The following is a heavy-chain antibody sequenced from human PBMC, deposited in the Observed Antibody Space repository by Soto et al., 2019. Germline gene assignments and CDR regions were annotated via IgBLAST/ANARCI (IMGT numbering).Heavy chain of an antibody. CDR1: GFSFSSKW. V-gene: IGHV3-74*01. CDR3: SREDFGVFSVAYFDP. Sequence: EVQLVESGGGLVQPGGSLRLSCAASGFSFSSKWMHWVRHAPGKVLVWVSRINTDGSSTSHADFVKGRFTNSRDNAKNTLYLQMNSLRSEDTAVYYCSREDFGVFSVAYFDPGGQGTLVTVSS. J-gene: IGHJ5*02. CDR2: INTDGSST. D-gene: IGHD3-3*01.